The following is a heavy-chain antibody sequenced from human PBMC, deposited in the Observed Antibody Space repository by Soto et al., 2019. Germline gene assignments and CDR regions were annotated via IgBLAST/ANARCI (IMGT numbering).Heavy chain of an antibody. CDR1: EFTFSNYA. CDR2: ISGSGDSP. Sequence: GGSLRLSCAASEFTFSNYAMSWVRQAPRKGLEWVSAISGSGDSPYYADSVKGRFTVSRDNSKNTLYLQMNSLRVEDTAIYYCARSTIPHHHYWGQGTLVTVSS. CDR3: ARSTIPHHHY. V-gene: IGHV3-23*01. J-gene: IGHJ4*02. D-gene: IGHD1-1*01.